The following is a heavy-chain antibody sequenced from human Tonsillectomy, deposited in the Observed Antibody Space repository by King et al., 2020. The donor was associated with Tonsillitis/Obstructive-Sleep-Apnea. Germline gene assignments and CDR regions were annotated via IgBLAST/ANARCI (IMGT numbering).Heavy chain of an antibody. J-gene: IGHJ4*02. Sequence: QLQESGPGLVKPSETLSLTCTVSGGSISSYYWSWIRQPPGKGLEWIGYIYYSGSTNYNPSLKSRVTISVDTSKNQFSLKLSSVTAADTAVYYCAKFDFWEPYFDYWGQGTLVTVSS. D-gene: IGHD3-3*01. CDR3: AKFDFWEPYFDY. V-gene: IGHV4-59*01. CDR1: GGSISSYY. CDR2: IYYSGST.